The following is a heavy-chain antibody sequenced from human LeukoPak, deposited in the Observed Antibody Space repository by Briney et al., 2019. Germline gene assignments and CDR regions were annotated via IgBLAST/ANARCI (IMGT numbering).Heavy chain of an antibody. CDR2: ISGSGGST. CDR1: GFTFSSYA. V-gene: IGHV3-23*01. J-gene: IGHJ5*02. CDR3: AKDWTKGYCSSTSCYHNWFDP. Sequence: GGSLRLSCAASGFTFSSYAMSWVRQAPGKGLEWVSAISGSGGSTYYADSVKGRFTISRDNSKNTLYLQMNSLRAEDTAVYYCAKDWTKGYCSSTSCYHNWFDPWGQGTLVTVSS. D-gene: IGHD2-2*01.